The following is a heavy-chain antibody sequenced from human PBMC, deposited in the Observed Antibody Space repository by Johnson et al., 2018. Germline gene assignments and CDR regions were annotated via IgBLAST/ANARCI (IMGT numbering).Heavy chain of an antibody. CDR1: GFTFINYA. CDR3: AGGYYDSSGYFSEYFQH. V-gene: IGHV3-23*04. CDR2: ISGSDGRT. Sequence: EVQLVESGGGLVQPGGSLRLSCGASGFTFINYAMNWVRQAPGKGLEWVSGISGSDGRTFYADSVKGRFTITRDNSKDTLYLQINSLRAEDTAVYYCAGGYYDSSGYFSEYFQHWGQGTLVTVSS. J-gene: IGHJ1*01. D-gene: IGHD3-22*01.